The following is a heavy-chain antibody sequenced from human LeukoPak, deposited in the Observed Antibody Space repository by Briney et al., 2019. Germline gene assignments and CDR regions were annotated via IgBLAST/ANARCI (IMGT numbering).Heavy chain of an antibody. CDR3: ALAVTKYGGYA. Sequence: LTGGSLRLSCVASGLTFSSDWMTWVRQAPGKGLEWVANIKQDGSEKYYVDSVKGRFTISRDNAKNSLYLQMNSLRAEDTAVYYCALAVTKYGGYAWGQGTLVTVSS. CDR2: IKQDGSEK. J-gene: IGHJ4*02. D-gene: IGHD5-12*01. V-gene: IGHV3-7*01. CDR1: GLTFSSDW.